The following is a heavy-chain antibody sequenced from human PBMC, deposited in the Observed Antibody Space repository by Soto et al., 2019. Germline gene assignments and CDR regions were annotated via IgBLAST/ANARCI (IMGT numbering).Heavy chain of an antibody. V-gene: IGHV2-26*01. Sequence: QVTLKESGPVLVKPTETLTLTCTVSGFSLSNARMGVSWIRQPPGKALEWLAHIFSNDEKSYSTSLKSRLTLSNDTSXXQXVPXMTNMDPVDTATYYCARMGYCSSTSCYAIPHWFDPWGQGTLVTVSS. CDR1: GFSLSNARMG. D-gene: IGHD2-2*01. CDR3: ARMGYCSSTSCYAIPHWFDP. CDR2: IFSNDEK. J-gene: IGHJ5*02.